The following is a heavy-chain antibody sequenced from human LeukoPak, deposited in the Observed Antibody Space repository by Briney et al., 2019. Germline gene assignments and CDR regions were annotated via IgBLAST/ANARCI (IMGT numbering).Heavy chain of an antibody. CDR3: AKVGHYDILTGHGMDY. CDR1: GFTFSRYS. V-gene: IGHV3-23*01. Sequence: GGSLRLSCAASGFTFSRYSMNWVRQAPGKGLEWVSGISGGRGTTYYADSVKGRFTISRDNSKNTLYLHMNSLRAEDTAVYYCAKVGHYDILTGHGMDYWGQGTLVTVSS. J-gene: IGHJ4*02. D-gene: IGHD3-9*01. CDR2: ISGGRGTT.